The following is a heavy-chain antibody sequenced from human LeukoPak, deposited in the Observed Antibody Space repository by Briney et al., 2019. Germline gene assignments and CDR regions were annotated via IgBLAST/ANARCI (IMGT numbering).Heavy chain of an antibody. D-gene: IGHD3-10*01. Sequence: QPGGSLRFSCAASGFTFSSYAMSWVRQAPGKGLEWVSAISGSGGSTYYADSVKGRFTISRDNSKNTLYLQMNSLRAEDTAVYYCAKDRGTRITMVRGVPLNGMDVWGQGTTVTVSS. V-gene: IGHV3-23*01. CDR1: GFTFSSYA. CDR2: ISGSGGST. J-gene: IGHJ6*02. CDR3: AKDRGTRITMVRGVPLNGMDV.